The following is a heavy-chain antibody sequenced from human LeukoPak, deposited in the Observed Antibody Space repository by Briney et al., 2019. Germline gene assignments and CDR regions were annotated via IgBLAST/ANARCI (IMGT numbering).Heavy chain of an antibody. J-gene: IGHJ4*02. V-gene: IGHV3-30*18. CDR1: GFTFSSYG. CDR3: AKDMYYYDSSGYDY. CDR2: ISYDGSNK. Sequence: PGGSLRLPCAASGFTFSSYGMHWVRQAPGKGLEWVAVISYDGSNKYYADSVKGRFTISRDNSKNTLYLQMNSLRAEDTAVYYCAKDMYYYDSSGYDYWGQGTLVTVSS. D-gene: IGHD3-22*01.